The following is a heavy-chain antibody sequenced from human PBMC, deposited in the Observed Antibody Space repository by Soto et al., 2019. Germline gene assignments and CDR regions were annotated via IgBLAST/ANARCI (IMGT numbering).Heavy chain of an antibody. Sequence: GGSLRLSCAASGFTFSSYWMSWVRQAPGKGLEWVANIKQGGSEKYYVDSVKGRFTISRDNAKNSLYLQMNSLRAEDTAVYYCARDPTVTTRCYFDYWGQGTLVTVSS. D-gene: IGHD4-17*01. CDR3: ARDPTVTTRCYFDY. V-gene: IGHV3-7*01. J-gene: IGHJ4*02. CDR1: GFTFSSYW. CDR2: IKQGGSEK.